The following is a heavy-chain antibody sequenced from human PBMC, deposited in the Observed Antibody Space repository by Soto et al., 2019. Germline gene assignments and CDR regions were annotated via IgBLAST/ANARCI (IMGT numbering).Heavy chain of an antibody. CDR3: ARGPGVPQAPYYFDY. D-gene: IGHD3-10*01. J-gene: IGHJ4*01. CDR1: GFTFTTYW. V-gene: IGHV3-7*01. Sequence: EVQLVESGGGLVQPGGSLRLSCAASGFTFTTYWMTWVRQAPGKGLEWVANIRQDGIEKNYVDSVKGRFTISRDNARSSLYLQMSSLRAEDTAVYYCARGPGVPQAPYYFDYWGHGTLVAVSS. CDR2: IRQDGIEK.